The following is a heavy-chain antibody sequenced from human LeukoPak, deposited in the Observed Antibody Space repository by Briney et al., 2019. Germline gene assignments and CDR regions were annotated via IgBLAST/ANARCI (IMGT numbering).Heavy chain of an antibody. V-gene: IGHV3-23*01. CDR1: GFTFSSYA. CDR3: ARGYGDWFDP. D-gene: IGHD3-10*01. Sequence: GGSLRLSCAASGFTFSSYAMSWVRQAPGKGLEWVSSIGGSGISTYYADSVKGRFTISRDNSKNTLYLQMKSLRAEDTAVYYCARGYGDWFDPWGQGTLVTVSS. CDR2: IGGSGIST. J-gene: IGHJ5*02.